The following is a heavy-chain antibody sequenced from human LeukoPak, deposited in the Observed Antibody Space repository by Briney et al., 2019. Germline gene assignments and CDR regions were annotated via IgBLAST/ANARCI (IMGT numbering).Heavy chain of an antibody. CDR1: GGSISSYY. CDR3: ARVGAARPGDYFDY. Sequence: PSETLSLTCTVSGGSISSYYWSWIRQPPGKGLEWIGYIYYSGSTNYNPSLKSRVTISVDTSKNQFSLKLSSVTAADTAVYYCARVGAARPGDYFDYWGQGTLVTVSS. D-gene: IGHD6-6*01. J-gene: IGHJ4*02. V-gene: IGHV4-59*12. CDR2: IYYSGST.